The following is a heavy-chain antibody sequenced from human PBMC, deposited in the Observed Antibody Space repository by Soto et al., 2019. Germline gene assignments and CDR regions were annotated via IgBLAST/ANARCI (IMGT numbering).Heavy chain of an antibody. J-gene: IGHJ6*02. Sequence: GGTLRLSCTASGFTFGDCAMSWGRQAPGKGLEWVGFIRSKAYGGTTEYAASVRGRFTILRADSKSIAYLQMNSLKTEYTAVYYCTRDGPEYYDFWRERLPLGSGYYRYCMDVWGQGTTVTVSS. CDR2: IRSKAYGGTT. V-gene: IGHV3-49*04. CDR1: GFTFGDCA. CDR3: TRDGPEYYDFWRERLPLGSGYYRYCMDV. D-gene: IGHD3-3*01.